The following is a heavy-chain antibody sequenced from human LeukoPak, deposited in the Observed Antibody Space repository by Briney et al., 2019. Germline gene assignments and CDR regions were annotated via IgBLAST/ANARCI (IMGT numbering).Heavy chain of an antibody. D-gene: IGHD3-16*01. J-gene: IGHJ4*02. Sequence: SETLSLTCTVSGGSISSYYWSWIRQPPGKGLEWIGSIYYSGSTYYNPSLKSRVTISVDTSKNQFSLKLSSVTAADTAVYYCARVGGSYGEWYFDYWGQGTLVTVSS. CDR2: IYYSGST. CDR3: ARVGGSYGEWYFDY. CDR1: GGSISSYY. V-gene: IGHV4-39*07.